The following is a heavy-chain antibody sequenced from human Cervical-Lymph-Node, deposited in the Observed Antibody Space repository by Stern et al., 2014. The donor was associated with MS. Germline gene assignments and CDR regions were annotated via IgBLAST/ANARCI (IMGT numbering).Heavy chain of an antibody. J-gene: IGHJ5*02. CDR3: ARGESSTWYWFDP. D-gene: IGHD6-13*01. V-gene: IGHV4-34*01. CDR1: GESFSGYY. CDR2: INHSGST. Sequence: QVQLQQWGAGLLKSSETLSLTCAVYGESFSGYYWSWIRQPPGQGLEWLGEINHSGSTNYNPSLRSRVTISVDTSTNQFTLKLRSVTAADTAVYYCARGESSTWYWFDPWGQGTLVTVSS.